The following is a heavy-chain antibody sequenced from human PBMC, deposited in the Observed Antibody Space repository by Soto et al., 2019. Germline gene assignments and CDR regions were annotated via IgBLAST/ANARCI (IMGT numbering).Heavy chain of an antibody. V-gene: IGHV3-11*05. CDR3: ARSLRGYSGYSGY. Sequence: QVQLVETGGGLVKPGGCLRLSCAASGFTFSDYYMSWIRQAPGKGLEWVSYISSSGSDTNYADSVKGRFTVSRDNAKNSLYLQMNSLRAEDTAVYYCARSLRGYSGYSGYWGQGTLVTVSS. CDR1: GFTFSDYY. J-gene: IGHJ4*02. CDR2: ISSSGSDT. D-gene: IGHD5-12*01.